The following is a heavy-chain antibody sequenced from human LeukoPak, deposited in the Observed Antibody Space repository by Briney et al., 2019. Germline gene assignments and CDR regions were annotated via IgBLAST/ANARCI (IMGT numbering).Heavy chain of an antibody. CDR2: MNPNSGNT. Sequence: ASVKVSCKASGYTFTSYDINWVRQATGQGLEWMGWMNPNSGNTGYAQKFQGRVTMTRNTSISTAYMELSSLRSDDTAVYYCARSALALNWFDPWGQGTLVTVSS. CDR1: GYTFTSYD. V-gene: IGHV1-8*01. CDR3: ARSALALNWFDP. J-gene: IGHJ5*02.